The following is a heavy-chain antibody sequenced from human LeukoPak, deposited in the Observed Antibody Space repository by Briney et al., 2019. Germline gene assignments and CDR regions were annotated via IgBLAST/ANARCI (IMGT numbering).Heavy chain of an antibody. V-gene: IGHV3-7*01. CDR1: GFTFTTYW. CDR2: INQDGTEK. Sequence: GGSLRLSCAASGFTFTTYWMTWVRQAPGKGLERVANINQDGTEKHYVDSVKGRFTISRDNAKNSLSLQMNSLRVEDTAVYYCAKVAKYYYGSETYYFFEHWGQGTPVTASS. CDR3: AKVAKYYYGSETYYFFEH. J-gene: IGHJ4*02. D-gene: IGHD3-10*01.